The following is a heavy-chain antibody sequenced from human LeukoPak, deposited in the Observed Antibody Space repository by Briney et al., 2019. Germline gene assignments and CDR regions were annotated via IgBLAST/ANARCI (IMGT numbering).Heavy chain of an antibody. Sequence: ASVKVSCKASGGTFSNYAFSWVRQAPGQGLEWMGGIIPIFGTANYAQKFQGRVTITTDESTSTAYMELSSLRSEDTAVYYCAGSLEGPDIVVVPAAIRGDSYYYYMDVWGKGTTVTVSS. CDR3: AGSLEGPDIVVVPAAIRGDSYYYYMDV. V-gene: IGHV1-69*05. D-gene: IGHD2-2*02. CDR2: IIPIFGTA. J-gene: IGHJ6*03. CDR1: GGTFSNYA.